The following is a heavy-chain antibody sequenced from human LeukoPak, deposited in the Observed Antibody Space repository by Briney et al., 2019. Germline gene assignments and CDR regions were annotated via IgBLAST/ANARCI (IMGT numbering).Heavy chain of an antibody. J-gene: IGHJ6*03. Sequence: SETLSLTCTVSDDSITMYYWTWIRQPPGKGLEWIGYIYYSGSTNYNPSLKSRVTISVDTSKNQFSLKLSSVTAADTAVYYCAVRGVPAAAIYYYYYYMDVWGKGTTVTVSS. CDR3: AVRGVPAAAIYYYYYYMDV. CDR2: IYYSGST. CDR1: DDSITMYY. V-gene: IGHV4-59*12. D-gene: IGHD2-2*01.